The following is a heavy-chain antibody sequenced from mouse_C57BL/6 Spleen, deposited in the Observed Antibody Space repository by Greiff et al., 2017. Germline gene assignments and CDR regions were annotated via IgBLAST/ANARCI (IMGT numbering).Heavy chain of an antibody. V-gene: IGHV1-53*01. Sequence: QVQLQQPGTELVKPGASVKLSCKASGYTFTSYWMHWVKQRPGQGLEWIGNINPSNGGTNYNEKFKSKATLTVDKSTSTAYLQLSSLTSEDSAVYDGTRNAYYSNGVSMDYWGQGTSVTVSS. CDR2: INPSNGGT. CDR1: GYTFTSYW. D-gene: IGHD2-5*01. CDR3: TRNAYYSNGVSMDY. J-gene: IGHJ4*01.